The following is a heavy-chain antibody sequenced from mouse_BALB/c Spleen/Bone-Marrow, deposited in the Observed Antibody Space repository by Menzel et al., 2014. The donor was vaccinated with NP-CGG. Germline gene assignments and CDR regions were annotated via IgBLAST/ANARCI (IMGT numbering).Heavy chain of an antibody. J-gene: IGHJ4*01. D-gene: IGHD2-2*01. CDR3: ARDRGFGYDRTMDY. CDR2: IWAGGST. CDR1: GFSLTSYG. Sequence: QVQLKESGPGLVAPSQSLSITCTVSGFSLTSYGEHWVRQPPGKGLEWLGVIWAGGSTNYNSALMSRLSISKDNSKSQVFLKMNSLQTDDTAMYFCARDRGFGYDRTMDYWGQGTSVTVSS. V-gene: IGHV2-9*02.